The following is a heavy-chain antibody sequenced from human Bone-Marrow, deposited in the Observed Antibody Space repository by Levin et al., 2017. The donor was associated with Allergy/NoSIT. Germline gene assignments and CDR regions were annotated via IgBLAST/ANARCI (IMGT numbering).Heavy chain of an antibody. CDR3: ARDPPYYYDSSGPWYFDY. CDR2: ISSSSSYI. CDR1: GFTFSSYS. J-gene: IGHJ4*02. V-gene: IGHV3-21*01. Sequence: GESLKISCAASGFTFSSYSMNWVRQAPGKGLEWVSSISSSSSYIYYADSVKGRFTISRDNAKNSLYLQMNSLRAEDTAVYYCARDPPYYYDSSGPWYFDYWGQGTLVTVSS. D-gene: IGHD3-22*01.